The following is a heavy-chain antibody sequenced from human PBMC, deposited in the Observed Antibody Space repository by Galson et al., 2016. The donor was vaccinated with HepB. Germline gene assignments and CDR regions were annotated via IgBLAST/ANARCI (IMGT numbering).Heavy chain of an antibody. Sequence: SLRLSCADSGFTFNTYGMNWVRQAPGKGLEWVSYISSASSIKYYADSVKGRFTISRDNARHSLYLEMNSLRGEATAMYYCARDYVPGAWGQGVLVTVSS. CDR3: ARDYVPGA. V-gene: IGHV3-48*04. D-gene: IGHD3-10*01. CDR1: GFTFNTYG. J-gene: IGHJ5*02. CDR2: ISSASSIK.